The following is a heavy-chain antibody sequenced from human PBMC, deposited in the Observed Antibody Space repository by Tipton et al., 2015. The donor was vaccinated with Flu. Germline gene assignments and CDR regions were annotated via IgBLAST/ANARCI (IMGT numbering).Heavy chain of an antibody. J-gene: IGHJ5*01. Sequence: LRLSCSVSDGSISSSSHYWGWIRQSPGRGLEWVGSIYYTGYPYHNPSLKSRLAMSIDTSKIQFSLRLSSMTAADPAVYYCAKVKFGWVESWAQGILVTVSS. V-gene: IGHV4-39*07. CDR2: IYYTGYP. CDR1: DGSISSSSHY. CDR3: AKVKFGWVES. D-gene: IGHD3-16*01.